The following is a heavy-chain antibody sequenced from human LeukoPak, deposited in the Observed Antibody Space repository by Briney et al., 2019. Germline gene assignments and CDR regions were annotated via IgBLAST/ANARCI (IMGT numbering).Heavy chain of an antibody. CDR2: INHSGST. Sequence: PSETLSLTCAVYGGSFSGYYWSWIRQPPGKGLEWIGEINHSGSTNYNPSLKSRVTISVDTSKNQFSLKLSSVTAADTAVYYCARHTWGVDYWGQGTLVTVSS. CDR3: ARHTWGVDY. D-gene: IGHD3-16*01. V-gene: IGHV4-34*01. CDR1: GGSFSGYY. J-gene: IGHJ4*02.